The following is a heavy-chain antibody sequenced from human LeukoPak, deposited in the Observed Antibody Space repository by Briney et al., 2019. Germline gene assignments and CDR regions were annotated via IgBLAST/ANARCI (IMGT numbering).Heavy chain of an antibody. CDR3: AKEDRYRLGAFDI. J-gene: IGHJ3*02. CDR1: GFTVSSNY. Sequence: GGSLRLSCAASGFTVSSNYMSWVRQAPGKGLQWVSVIYSGGRTYYADSVKGRFTISRDNSKNTLYLQMNSLRAEDTAVYYCAKEDRYRLGAFDIWGQGTMVTVSS. CDR2: IYSGGRT. V-gene: IGHV3-53*01. D-gene: IGHD1-1*01.